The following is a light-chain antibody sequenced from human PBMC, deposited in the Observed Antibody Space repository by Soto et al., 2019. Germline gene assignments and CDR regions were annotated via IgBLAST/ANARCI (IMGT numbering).Light chain of an antibody. Sequence: QSVLTQPPSVSAAPGQKVTISCSGSSSNIGNNYVSWYQQLPGTAPKLLIYDNNKRPSGIPDRFSGSKSGTSATLGITGLQTGDEADYYCGTWHSSLSAHVVFGGGTKVTVL. V-gene: IGLV1-51*01. J-gene: IGLJ2*01. CDR3: GTWHSSLSAHVV. CDR1: SSNIGNNY. CDR2: DNN.